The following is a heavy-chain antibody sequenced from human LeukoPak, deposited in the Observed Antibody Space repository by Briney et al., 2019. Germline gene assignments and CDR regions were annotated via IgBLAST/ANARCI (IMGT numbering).Heavy chain of an antibody. J-gene: IGHJ4*02. D-gene: IGHD3-22*01. CDR3: AKGYYDSSGYRERPGGY. Sequence: PGGSLRLSCAASGFTFSSYGMHWVRQAPGKWLEWVAFIRYDGSNKYYADSVKGRFTISRDNSRNTLYLQMNSLRAEDTAVYYCAKGYYDSSGYRERPGGYWGQGTLVTVSS. V-gene: IGHV3-30*02. CDR1: GFTFSSYG. CDR2: IRYDGSNK.